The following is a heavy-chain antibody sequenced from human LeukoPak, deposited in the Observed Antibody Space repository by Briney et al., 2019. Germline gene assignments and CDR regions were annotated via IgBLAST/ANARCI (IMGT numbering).Heavy chain of an antibody. Sequence: SGGSLRLSCAASGFTFSSYTINWVRQAPGKGLEWVSSISSSSSYIYYADSVKGRFTISRDNAKDSLYLQMDSLRAEDTAVYYCARFDCSSTSCYTGWFDPWGQGTLVTVSS. CDR2: ISSSSSYI. D-gene: IGHD2-2*02. J-gene: IGHJ5*02. CDR3: ARFDCSSTSCYTGWFDP. CDR1: GFTFSSYT. V-gene: IGHV3-21*01.